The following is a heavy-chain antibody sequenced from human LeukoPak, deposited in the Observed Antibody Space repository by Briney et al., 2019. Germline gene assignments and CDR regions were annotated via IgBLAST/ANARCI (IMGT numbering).Heavy chain of an antibody. CDR1: GYTLSGYY. CDR3: ARGGKSELGTCDF. D-gene: IGHD7-27*01. Sequence: ASVKVFCKASGYTLSGYYMHWVRQAPGQGLEWMGWIIPNSGGANYAQKFRGRVTMTMDTSINTAYMELSSLRSDDTAVYYCARGGKSELGTCDFWGQGTLVTVSA. J-gene: IGHJ4*02. CDR2: IIPNSGGA. V-gene: IGHV1-2*02.